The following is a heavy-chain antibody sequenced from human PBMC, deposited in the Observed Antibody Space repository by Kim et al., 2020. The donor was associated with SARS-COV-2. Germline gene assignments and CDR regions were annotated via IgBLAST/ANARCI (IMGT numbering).Heavy chain of an antibody. CDR1: GGSISSSIYH. J-gene: IGHJ4*02. V-gene: IGHV4-39*01. Sequence: SETLSLTCTVSGGSISSSIYHWGWIRQPPGKGLEWIGSIYYSGSTYYNPSLKSRLTISVDTSNNQFSLRLSSVTDADTAVYYCGSLNYYGPRYFDYWGQG. CDR2: IYYSGST. D-gene: IGHD3-10*01. CDR3: GSLNYYGPRYFDY.